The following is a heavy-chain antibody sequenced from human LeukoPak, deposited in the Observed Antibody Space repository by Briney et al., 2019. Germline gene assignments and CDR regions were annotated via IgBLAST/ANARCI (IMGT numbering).Heavy chain of an antibody. V-gene: IGHV1-18*01. Sequence: ASVKVSCKASGYTFTSYGISWVRQAPGQGLEWMGWISAYNGNTNYAQKLQGRVTMTTDTSTSTAYMELRSLRSDDTAVYYCARSVVVVPAAPRYYGMDVWGQGTTVTVSS. CDR3: ARSVVVVPAAPRYYGMDV. J-gene: IGHJ6*02. D-gene: IGHD2-2*01. CDR2: ISAYNGNT. CDR1: GYTFTSYG.